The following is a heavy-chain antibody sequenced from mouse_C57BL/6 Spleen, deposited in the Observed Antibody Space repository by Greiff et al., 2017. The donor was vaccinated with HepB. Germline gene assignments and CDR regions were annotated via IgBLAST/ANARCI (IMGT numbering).Heavy chain of an antibody. J-gene: IGHJ1*03. CDR2: IHPNSGST. V-gene: IGHV1-64*01. CDR1: GYTFTSYW. Sequence: QVQLKQPGAELVKPGASVKLSCKASGYTFTSYWMHWVKQRPGQGLEWIGMIHPNSGSTNYNEKFKSKATLTVDKSSSTAYMQLSSLTSEDSAVYYCARNYYGSIEDWYFDVWGTGTTVTVSS. CDR3: ARNYYGSIEDWYFDV. D-gene: IGHD1-1*01.